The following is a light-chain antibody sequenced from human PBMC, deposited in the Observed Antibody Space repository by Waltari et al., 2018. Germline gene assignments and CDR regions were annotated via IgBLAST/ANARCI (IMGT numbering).Light chain of an antibody. CDR1: NMGSKS. CDR2: YDS. Sequence: SYVVTQSPSVSAAPGETARITRGGDNMGSKSAPWYQQRPGQAPVLVISYDSDRPSGIPERFSGSNSGNTATLTISWVEAEDEADYYCLVWHSTTDHHGVFGGGTKLTVL. CDR3: LVWHSTTDHHGV. V-gene: IGLV3-21*04. J-gene: IGLJ2*01.